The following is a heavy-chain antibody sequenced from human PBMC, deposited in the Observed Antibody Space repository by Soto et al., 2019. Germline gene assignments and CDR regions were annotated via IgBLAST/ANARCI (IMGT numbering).Heavy chain of an antibody. CDR1: GGSISSGGYY. Sequence: SETLSLTCAVSGGSISSGGYYWSWIRQHPGKGLEWIGYIYYSGSTYYSPSLKSRVTISVDTSKYQFSLKLSSVTAADTAVYYCARHWTTVTTRENWFDPWGQGTLVTVSS. J-gene: IGHJ5*02. V-gene: IGHV4-31*11. CDR2: IYYSGST. CDR3: ARHWTTVTTRENWFDP. D-gene: IGHD4-17*01.